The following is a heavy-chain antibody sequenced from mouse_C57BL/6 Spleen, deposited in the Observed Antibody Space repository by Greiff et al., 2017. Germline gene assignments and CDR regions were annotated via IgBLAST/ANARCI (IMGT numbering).Heavy chain of an antibody. J-gene: IGHJ4*01. D-gene: IGHD2-3*01. V-gene: IGHV2-5*01. CDR2: IWRGGST. CDR1: GFSLTSYG. CDR3: AKHNDSYYVRAMDY. Sequence: QVQLKQSGPGLVQPSQCLSITCTVSGFSLTSYGVHWVRQSPGKGLEWLGVIWRGGSTDYNAAFMSRLCITKDNSKSHVFFKMNSLQADDTAIYYCAKHNDSYYVRAMDYWGQGTSVTVSS.